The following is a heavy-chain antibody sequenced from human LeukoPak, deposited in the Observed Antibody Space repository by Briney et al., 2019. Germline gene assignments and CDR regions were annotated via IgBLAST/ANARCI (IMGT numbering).Heavy chain of an antibody. Sequence: GRSLRLSCAASGFTFSSYAMHWVRQAPGKGLEWVAVISYDGSNKYYADSVKGRFTISRDNSKNTLYLQMNSLRAEDTAVYYCARGAYSSGWTHFDYWGQGTLVTVSS. J-gene: IGHJ4*02. CDR2: ISYDGSNK. CDR3: ARGAYSSGWTHFDY. D-gene: IGHD6-19*01. V-gene: IGHV3-30*04. CDR1: GFTFSSYA.